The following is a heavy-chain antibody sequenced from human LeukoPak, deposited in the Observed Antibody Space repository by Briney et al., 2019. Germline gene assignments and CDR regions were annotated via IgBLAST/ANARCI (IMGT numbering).Heavy chain of an antibody. D-gene: IGHD1-26*01. V-gene: IGHV4-59*01. J-gene: IGHJ4*02. CDR2: IYYSGST. CDR3: AGRPGRKSGSYLDFDY. CDR1: GGSISSYY. Sequence: SETLSLTCTVSGGSISSYYWGWIRQPPGKGLEWIGYIYYSGSTNYNPSLKSRVTISVDTSKNQFSLKPSSVTAADTAVYYCAGRPGRKSGSYLDFDYWGQGTLVTVSS.